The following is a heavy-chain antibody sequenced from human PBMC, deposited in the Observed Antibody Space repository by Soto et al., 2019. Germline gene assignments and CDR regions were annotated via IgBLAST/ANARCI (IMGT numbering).Heavy chain of an antibody. CDR3: ARDKIFGVVKEGDYSPYGIDV. CDR2: IYYSGST. J-gene: IGHJ6*02. D-gene: IGHD3-3*01. CDR1: GGSISIYY. Sequence: SETVSLTCTVSGGSISIYYWSWIRQPPGKGLEWIGYIYYSGSTNYNPSLKSRVTISVDTSKNQFSLKLSSVTAADTAVYYCARDKIFGVVKEGDYSPYGIDVWGHVKRVTVSS. V-gene: IGHV4-59*01.